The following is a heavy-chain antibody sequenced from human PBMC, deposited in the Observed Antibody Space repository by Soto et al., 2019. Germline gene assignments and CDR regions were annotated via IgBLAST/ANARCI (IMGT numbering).Heavy chain of an antibody. V-gene: IGHV3-7*01. Sequence: GGSLRLSCAASGFTFSSYWMSWVRQAPGKGLEWVANIKQDGSEKYYVDSVKGRFTISRDNAKNSLYLQMNSLRAEDTAVYYCARDPSIVLVPAATYYYYYYGMDVWGQGTTFNVSS. CDR3: ARDPSIVLVPAATYYYYYYGMDV. J-gene: IGHJ6*01. D-gene: IGHD2-2*01. CDR1: GFTFSSYW. CDR2: IKQDGSEK.